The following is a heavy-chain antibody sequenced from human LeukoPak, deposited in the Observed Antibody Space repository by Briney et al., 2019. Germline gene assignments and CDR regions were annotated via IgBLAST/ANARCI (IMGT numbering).Heavy chain of an antibody. Sequence: SETLSLTCTVSGGSISSSSYYWGWIRQPPGKGLEWIGSIYYSGSTYYNPSLKSRVTISVDTSKNQFSLKLSSVTAADTAVYYCAREPSGSLRYLYWGQGTLVTVSS. D-gene: IGHD1-26*01. CDR1: GGSISSSSYY. CDR2: IYYSGST. CDR3: AREPSGSLRYLY. J-gene: IGHJ4*02. V-gene: IGHV4-39*02.